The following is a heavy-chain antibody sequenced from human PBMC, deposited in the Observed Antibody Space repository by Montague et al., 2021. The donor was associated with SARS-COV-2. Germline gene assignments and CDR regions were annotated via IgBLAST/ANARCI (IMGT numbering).Heavy chain of an antibody. CDR2: IHSSGST. CDR3: ARRLGGGGWLDY. Sequence: SETRSLTCTVAGGPISSDSYYWGWIRQPPGKGLEWIGNIHSSGSTYYKSRVTISVDTSKNQFSLKVTSVTVADTAVYYCARRLGGGGWLDYWGQGTLVTVSS. V-gene: IGHV4-39*01. D-gene: IGHD3-16*01. CDR1: GGPISSDSYY. J-gene: IGHJ4*02.